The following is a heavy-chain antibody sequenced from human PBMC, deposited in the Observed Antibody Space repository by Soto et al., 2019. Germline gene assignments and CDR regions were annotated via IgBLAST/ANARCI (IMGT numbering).Heavy chain of an antibody. V-gene: IGHV3-13*01. CDR1: GFTFSGHD. Sequence: EVQLVESGGGLVQPGGSLRLSCAASGFTFSGHDMHWVRQASGKGLEWVSGIGTAGDTYYPGSVKGRFTISRENAKNSLYLQMTSLRVEDTAVYYCARSSRSAVAAVDPWGQGTLVTVSS. J-gene: IGHJ5*02. CDR3: ARSSRSAVAAVDP. D-gene: IGHD6-19*01. CDR2: IGTAGDT.